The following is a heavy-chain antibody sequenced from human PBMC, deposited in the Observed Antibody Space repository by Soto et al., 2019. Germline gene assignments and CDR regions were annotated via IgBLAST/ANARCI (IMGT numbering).Heavy chain of an antibody. CDR1: GFTFSNHA. D-gene: IGHD6-19*01. J-gene: IGHJ4*02. V-gene: IGHV3-23*01. CDR2: ISDAGERT. CDR3: AKDYSSVWSRGIDV. Sequence: GGSLRLSCAATGFTFSNHAMSWVRRAAGKGLEWVSGISDAGERTYYADSVRGRFTVSRDNSKNTLYLQMNTLRAEDTAVYYCAKDYSSVWSRGIDVWGQGILVTVSS.